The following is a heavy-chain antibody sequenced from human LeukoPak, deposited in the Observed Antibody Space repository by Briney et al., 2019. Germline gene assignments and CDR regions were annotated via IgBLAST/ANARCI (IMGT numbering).Heavy chain of an antibody. CDR2: ISSSSSTI. CDR1: GFTFSNAW. CDR3: ARDRSGSWHFDS. V-gene: IGHV3-48*02. D-gene: IGHD1-26*01. J-gene: IGHJ4*02. Sequence: GGSLRLSCAASGFTFSNAWMSWVRQAPGQGLEWVSYISSSSSTIYYADSVKGRFTISRDNAKNSLYLQMNSLRDEDTAVYYCARDRSGSWHFDSWGQGTLVTVSS.